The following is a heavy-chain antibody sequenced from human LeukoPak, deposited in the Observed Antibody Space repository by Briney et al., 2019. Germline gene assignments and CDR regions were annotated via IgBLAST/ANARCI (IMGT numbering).Heavy chain of an antibody. D-gene: IGHD5-18*01. J-gene: IGHJ4*02. V-gene: IGHV3-23*01. CDR1: GFTFSIYD. Sequence: GGSLRLSCAASGFTFSIYDMSWVRQAPGKGLEWVSAISGSGSSTYYVDSVKGHFTISRDNSKNTLFLQMNSLRVEDTAIYYCAKGGYNYNYLFDYWGQGALVTVSS. CDR2: ISGSGSST. CDR3: AKGGYNYNYLFDY.